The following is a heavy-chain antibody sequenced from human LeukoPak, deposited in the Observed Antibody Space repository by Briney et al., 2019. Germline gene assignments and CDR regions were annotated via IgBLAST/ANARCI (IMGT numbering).Heavy chain of an antibody. CDR3: AKERSSLYYFDY. Sequence: GGSLRLSCGASGFAFSTYAMSWVRQAPGKGLEWVSTISGSGGTTYYADSVKGRFTFSRDNSKNTLYLEINSLRAEDTAVYYCAKERSSLYYFDYWGQGTLVTVSS. CDR2: ISGSGGTT. CDR1: GFAFSTYA. V-gene: IGHV3-23*01. D-gene: IGHD2-2*01. J-gene: IGHJ4*02.